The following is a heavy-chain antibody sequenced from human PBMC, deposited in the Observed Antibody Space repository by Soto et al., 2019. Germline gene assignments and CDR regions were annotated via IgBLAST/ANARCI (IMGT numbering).Heavy chain of an antibody. Sequence: EVQLVESGGDLVKPGGSLRLSCAASGFSFSNAWMNWVRQAPGKGLEWVGRIKRKIDGEATDYAGPVKGRFTVFRDDSISALYLQMNSLKGDDTAVYYCTTGSVEGVWGQGTTVTVS. CDR3: TTGSVEGV. D-gene: IGHD2-15*01. CDR1: GFSFSNAW. CDR2: IKRKIDGEAT. V-gene: IGHV3-15*07. J-gene: IGHJ6*02.